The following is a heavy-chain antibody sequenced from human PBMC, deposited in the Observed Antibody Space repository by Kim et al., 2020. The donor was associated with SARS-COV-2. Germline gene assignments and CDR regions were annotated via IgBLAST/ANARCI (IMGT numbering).Heavy chain of an antibody. Sequence: ASVKVSCKASGYTFTSYDINWVRQATGQGLEWMGWMNPNSGNTGYAQKFQGRVTMTRNTSISTAYMELSSLRSEDTAVYYCARAVYDILTGVLVYYFDYWGQGTLVTVSS. D-gene: IGHD3-9*01. CDR2: MNPNSGNT. J-gene: IGHJ4*02. CDR1: GYTFTSYD. CDR3: ARAVYDILTGVLVYYFDY. V-gene: IGHV1-8*01.